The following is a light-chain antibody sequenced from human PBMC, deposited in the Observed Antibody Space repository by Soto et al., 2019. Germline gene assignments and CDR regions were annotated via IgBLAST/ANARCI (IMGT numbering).Light chain of an antibody. CDR2: WAS. J-gene: IGKJ2*01. V-gene: IGKV4-1*01. CDR3: QQYESTPPT. CDR1: QRVLYSTNNKNY. Sequence: DIVMTQSPDSLAVSLGERATINCKSSQRVLYSTNNKNYLAWYQHRPGQPPKLLIYWASTRESGVPDRFSGSGSGTDFTLTITSLQAEDVAVYYCQQYESTPPTFGQGTKLEIK.